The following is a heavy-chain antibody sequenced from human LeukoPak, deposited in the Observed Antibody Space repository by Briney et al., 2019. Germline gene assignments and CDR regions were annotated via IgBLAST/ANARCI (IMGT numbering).Heavy chain of an antibody. CDR1: GGTFSSYA. Sequence: ASVKVSCKASGGTFSSYAISWVRQAPGQGLEWMGGIIPIFGTANYAQKFQGRVTITADESTSTAYVELSSLRSEDTAVYYCAREGYSYGLGYYMDVWGKGTTVTVSS. J-gene: IGHJ6*03. V-gene: IGHV1-69*13. CDR2: IIPIFGTA. D-gene: IGHD5-18*01. CDR3: AREGYSYGLGYYMDV.